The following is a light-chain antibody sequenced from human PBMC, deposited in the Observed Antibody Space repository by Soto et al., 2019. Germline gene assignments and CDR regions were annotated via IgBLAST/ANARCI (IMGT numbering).Light chain of an antibody. CDR1: QTVSSY. Sequence: ENVLTQSPGTLSLSPGERATLSCRARQTVSSYLTWYQQSPGQAPRLLIYGASKRATGIPDRFSGSGSGTDFTLSISRLEPEDFALYYCQQYGTSPITFGQGTRLEI. CDR2: GAS. V-gene: IGKV3-20*01. J-gene: IGKJ5*01. CDR3: QQYGTSPIT.